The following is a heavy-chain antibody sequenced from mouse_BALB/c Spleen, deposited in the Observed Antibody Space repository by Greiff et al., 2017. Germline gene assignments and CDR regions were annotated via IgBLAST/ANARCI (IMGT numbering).Heavy chain of an antibody. J-gene: IGHJ2*01. CDR3: AREWTGTGGY. CDR1: GYSITSGYY. Sequence: EVKLVESGPGLVKPSQSLSLTCSVTGYSITSGYYWNWIRQFPGNKLEWIGYISYDDSNNYNPSLKNRISITRDTSKNQFFLKLNSVTTEDTATYYCAREWTGTGGYWGQGTTLTVSS. V-gene: IGHV3-6*02. D-gene: IGHD4-1*01. CDR2: ISYDDSN.